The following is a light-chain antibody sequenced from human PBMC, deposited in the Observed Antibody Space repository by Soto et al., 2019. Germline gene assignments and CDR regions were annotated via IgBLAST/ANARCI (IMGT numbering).Light chain of an antibody. CDR3: QQYASSPYT. J-gene: IGKJ2*01. CDR1: QSISSSY. Sequence: EIVLTQSPGTLSLSPGERATLSCRASQSISSSYLAWYQRKPGQAPRLPIYGASSRATGIPDRFSGRESGTDFTLTITTLEPEDSAVYFCQQYASSPYTFGQGTKVDIK. V-gene: IGKV3-20*01. CDR2: GAS.